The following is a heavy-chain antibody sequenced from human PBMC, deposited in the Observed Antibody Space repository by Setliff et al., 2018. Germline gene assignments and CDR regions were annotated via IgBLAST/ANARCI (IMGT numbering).Heavy chain of an antibody. D-gene: IGHD3-3*01. CDR1: GYTFTSYG. Sequence: ASVKVSCKASGYTFTSYGISWVRQAPGQGLEWMGWISAYNGNTNYAQKLQGRVTMTTDTPTSTAYMELRSLRSDDTAVYYCASDGQGNYNFWSGSYYYYGMDVWGQGTTGTVS. J-gene: IGHJ6*02. CDR3: ASDGQGNYNFWSGSYYYYGMDV. CDR2: ISAYNGNT. V-gene: IGHV1-18*01.